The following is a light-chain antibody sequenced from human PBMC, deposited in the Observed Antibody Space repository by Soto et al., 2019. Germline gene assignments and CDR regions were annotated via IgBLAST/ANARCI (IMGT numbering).Light chain of an antibody. Sequence: QAVVTQPPSVSGAPGQRVTIYCTGSRSNIGAGNDVHWYRQLPGTAPKLLIYGNNNRPSGVPDRFSGSKSGTSASLAITGLQAEDEADYYCQSYDSSLSGSVFGGGTKVTVL. J-gene: IGLJ2*01. CDR1: RSNIGAGND. CDR2: GNN. CDR3: QSYDSSLSGSV. V-gene: IGLV1-40*01.